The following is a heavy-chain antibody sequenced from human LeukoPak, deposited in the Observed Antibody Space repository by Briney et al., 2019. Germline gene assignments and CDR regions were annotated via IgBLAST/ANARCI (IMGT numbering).Heavy chain of an antibody. CDR1: GGSFSGYY. V-gene: IGHV4-34*01. Sequence: PSETLSLTCAVYGGSFSGYYWSWVRQPPGKGLEWIGEINHSGSTNYNPSLNSRVTISVDTSKNQFSLKLSSVTAADTAVYYCARVRAAPADWGQGTLVTVSS. D-gene: IGHD6-6*01. CDR3: ARVRAAPAD. CDR2: INHSGST. J-gene: IGHJ4*02.